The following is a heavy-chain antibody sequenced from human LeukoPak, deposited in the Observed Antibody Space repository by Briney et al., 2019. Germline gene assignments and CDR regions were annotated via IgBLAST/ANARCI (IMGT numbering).Heavy chain of an antibody. Sequence: GGSLRLSCAASGFTVSSYAMHWVRQPIGKGLEWVSALGIAGDTFYPGSVRGRFTISRENARNSLYLQMNSLRAEDTAMYYCARQMQSHGNFDSWGQGTLVTVSS. J-gene: IGHJ4*02. D-gene: IGHD1-26*01. CDR2: LGIAGDT. CDR3: ARQMQSHGNFDS. CDR1: GFTVSSYA. V-gene: IGHV3-13*01.